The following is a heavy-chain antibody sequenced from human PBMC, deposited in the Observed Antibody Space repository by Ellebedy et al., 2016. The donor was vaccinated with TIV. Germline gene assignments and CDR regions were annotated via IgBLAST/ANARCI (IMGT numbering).Heavy chain of an antibody. CDR3: ARATSGFDF. J-gene: IGHJ4*02. CDR1: GFTLTNYD. D-gene: IGHD3-10*01. Sequence: PGGSLRLSCAASGFTLTNYDMHWVRQATGKGLEWVSAIGTAGDTYYAGSVKGRFTISRENAKNSLYLQMNSLRAGETAVYYCARATSGFDFWGQGALVTASS. CDR2: IGTAGDT. V-gene: IGHV3-13*01.